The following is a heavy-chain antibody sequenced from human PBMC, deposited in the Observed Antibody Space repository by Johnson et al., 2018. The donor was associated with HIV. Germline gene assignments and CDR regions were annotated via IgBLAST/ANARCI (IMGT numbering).Heavy chain of an antibody. V-gene: IGHV3-30-3*01. J-gene: IGHJ3*02. Sequence: QVQLVESGGGVVQPGRSQRLSCAASGFTFSSYAMNWVRQAPGKGLEWVAVLSYDGSNKYYADSVKGRFTISRDNSKNTLYLQMNSLRAEDTAVYYCARVHPAVAGNDAFDIWGQGTMVTVSS. CDR3: ARVHPAVAGNDAFDI. CDR1: GFTFSSYA. D-gene: IGHD6-19*01. CDR2: LSYDGSNK.